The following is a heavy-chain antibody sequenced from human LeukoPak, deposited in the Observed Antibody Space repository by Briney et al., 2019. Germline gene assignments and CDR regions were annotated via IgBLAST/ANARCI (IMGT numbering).Heavy chain of an antibody. D-gene: IGHD5-18*01. J-gene: IGHJ4*02. CDR1: GGSISSYY. V-gene: IGHV4-59*01. CDR3: ARAGYGEILFDY. CDR2: IYYSGST. Sequence: PSETLSLTCTVSGGSISSYYWSWIRQPPGKGLEWIGYIYYSGSTNYNPSLKSRVTISVDTSKNQFSLKLSSVTAADTAVYYCARAGYGEILFDYWGQGTLVTVSS.